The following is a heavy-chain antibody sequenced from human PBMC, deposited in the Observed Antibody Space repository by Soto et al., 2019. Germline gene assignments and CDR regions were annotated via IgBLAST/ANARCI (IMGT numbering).Heavy chain of an antibody. CDR2: INPATGAA. J-gene: IGHJ3*02. CDR1: GYPVTAYY. CDR3: ARGGGVGVAGSAAFDM. V-gene: IGHV1-2*02. D-gene: IGHD3-3*01. Sequence: QLHLVQSGAVVKKPGASVTVSCSASGYPVTAYYMHWVRQAPGRGLEWMGGINPATGAAKYTQTCRGRVTRTGATSTIPVFMELSGLTSEDPAVFYCARGGGVGVAGSAAFDMWGQGTLVTVSS.